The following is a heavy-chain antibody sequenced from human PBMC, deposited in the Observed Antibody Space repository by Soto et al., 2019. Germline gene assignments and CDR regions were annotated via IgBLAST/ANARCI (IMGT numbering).Heavy chain of an antibody. Sequence: PGGSLRLSCAASGFTFSSYGMHWVRQAPGKGLEWVAVISYDGSNKYYADSVKGRFTISRDNSKNTLYLQMNSLRAEDTAVYYCAKNGPLDIVVVVAATLGGAFDIWGQGTMVTVSS. V-gene: IGHV3-30*18. CDR2: ISYDGSNK. D-gene: IGHD2-15*01. J-gene: IGHJ3*02. CDR3: AKNGPLDIVVVVAATLGGAFDI. CDR1: GFTFSSYG.